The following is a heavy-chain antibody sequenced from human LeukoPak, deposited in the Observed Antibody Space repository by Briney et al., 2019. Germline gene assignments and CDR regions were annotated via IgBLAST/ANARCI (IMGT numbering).Heavy chain of an antibody. CDR3: ARGPMVRGAYGMDV. CDR2: INTDGSST. CDR1: GFTFSSSW. J-gene: IGHJ6*02. V-gene: IGHV3-74*01. D-gene: IGHD3-10*01. Sequence: PGGSLRLSCAASGFTFSSSWMLWVRQAPGEGLLWVSRINTDGSSTSYADSVKGRFTISRDNAENTLYLQMNSLRAEDTAVYYCARGPMVRGAYGMDVWGQGTTVTVSS.